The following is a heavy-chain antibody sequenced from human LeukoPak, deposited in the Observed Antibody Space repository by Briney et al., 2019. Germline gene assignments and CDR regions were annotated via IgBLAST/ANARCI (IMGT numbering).Heavy chain of an antibody. CDR2: INHSGST. CDR1: GGSFSGYY. J-gene: IGHJ4*02. V-gene: IGHV4-34*01. CDR3: ARRRAAAGTIDY. Sequence: SETLSLTCAVYGGSFSGYYWSWIRQPPGKGLEWTGEINHSGSTNYNPSLKSRVTISVDTSKNQFSLKLSSVTAADTAVYYCARRRAAAGTIDYWGQGTLVTVSS. D-gene: IGHD6-13*01.